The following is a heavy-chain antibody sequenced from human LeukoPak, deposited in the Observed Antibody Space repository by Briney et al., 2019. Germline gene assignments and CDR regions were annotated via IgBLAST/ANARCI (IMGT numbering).Heavy chain of an antibody. V-gene: IGHV4-34*01. CDR3: ARGLGLFYYYYYYMDV. D-gene: IGHD3-16*01. CDR2: INHGGST. J-gene: IGHJ6*03. CDR1: GGSFSGYY. Sequence: SETLSLTCAVYGGSFSGYYWSWIRQPPGRGLEWIGEINHGGSTNYNPSLKSRVTISVDTSKNQFSLKLSSVTAADTAVYYCARGLGLFYYYYYYMDVWGKGTTVTVSS.